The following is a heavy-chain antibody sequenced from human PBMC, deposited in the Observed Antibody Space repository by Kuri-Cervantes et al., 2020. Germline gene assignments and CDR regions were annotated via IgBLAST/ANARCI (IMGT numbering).Heavy chain of an antibody. V-gene: IGHV1-18*01. CDR2: ISAYNGNT. J-gene: IGHJ6*02. Sequence: ASVKVSCKASGYTFTSYGISWVRQAPGQGLEWMGWISAYNGNTNYAQKLQGRVTMTRDTSISTAYMELSRLRSDDTAVYYCARVDGFGETTDYYYYYGMDVWGQGTTVTVSS. CDR1: GYTFTSYG. D-gene: IGHD3-10*01. CDR3: ARVDGFGETTDYYYYYGMDV.